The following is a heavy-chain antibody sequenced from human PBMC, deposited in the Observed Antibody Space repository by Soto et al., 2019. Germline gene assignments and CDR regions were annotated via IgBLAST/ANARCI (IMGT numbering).Heavy chain of an antibody. CDR1: GYTLTELS. CDR3: ARGWARVMTPTVQMYNWFDP. CDR2: FDPEDGET. Sequence: GASVKVSCKVSGYTLTELSMHWVRQAPGKGLEWMGGFDPEDGETIYAQKFQGRVTMTEDTSTDTAYMELSRLRSDDTAVYYCARGWARVMTPTVQMYNWFDPWGQGTLVTVSS. D-gene: IGHD3-22*01. V-gene: IGHV1-24*01. J-gene: IGHJ5*02.